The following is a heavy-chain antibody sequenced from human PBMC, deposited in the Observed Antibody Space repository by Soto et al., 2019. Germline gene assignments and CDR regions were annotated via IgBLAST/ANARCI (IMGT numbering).Heavy chain of an antibody. CDR2: ISVSGSTT. CDR1: GFTFSSYA. J-gene: IGHJ4*02. Sequence: EVQLLESGGGLVQPGGSLRLSCAASGFTFSSYAMSWVRQAPGKGLEWVSVISVSGSTTSHADFVEGRFTISRDNSKNTLYLQMSSLRAEDTAVYYCVKDTSTWASTYFDYWGQGTLVTVSS. D-gene: IGHD3-3*01. CDR3: VKDTSTWASTYFDY. V-gene: IGHV3-23*01.